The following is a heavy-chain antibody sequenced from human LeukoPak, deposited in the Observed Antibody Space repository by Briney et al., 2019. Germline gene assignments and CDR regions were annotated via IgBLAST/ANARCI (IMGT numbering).Heavy chain of an antibody. D-gene: IGHD6-6*01. CDR3: ARDDSERAARGSFDI. J-gene: IGHJ3*02. Sequence: GGSLRLSCAASGFTFSSYAMHWVRQAPGKGLEWVAVISYDGSNKYYADSVKGRFTISRDNSKNTLYLQMNSLRAEDTAVYYCARDDSERAARGSFDIWGQGTMVTVSS. CDR1: GFTFSSYA. CDR2: ISYDGSNK. V-gene: IGHV3-30-3*01.